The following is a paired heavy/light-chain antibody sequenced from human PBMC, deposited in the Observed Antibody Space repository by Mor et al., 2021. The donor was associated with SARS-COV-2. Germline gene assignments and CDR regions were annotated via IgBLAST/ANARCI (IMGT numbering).Light chain of an antibody. V-gene: IGKV2-28*01. CDR3: MQSLQTPPT. Sequence: DIVMTQSPLSLPVTPGEPASISCRSSQSLLHSNGNNYLDWYLQKPGQSPQPLIFLASSRASGAPDRFSGSGSGTDFTLKISAVEAEDVGVYYCMQSLQTPPTFGQGTKLEIK. CDR2: LAS. J-gene: IGKJ2*01. CDR1: QSLLHSNGNNY.
Heavy chain of an antibody. V-gene: IGHV4-4*02. Sequence: QVQLQESGPGLVKPSGTLSLTCAVSGGSISSNNWWSWVRQPPGKGLEWIGEIHHSGNTNYNPSLKSRVTMSVDKSKNQFSLKLTSVTAADTAVYYCARAKYCSGGSCATLLDYWGQGTLVTVSS. J-gene: IGHJ4*02. CDR2: IHHSGNT. CDR1: GGSISSNNW. CDR3: ARAKYCSGGSCATLLDY. D-gene: IGHD2-15*01.